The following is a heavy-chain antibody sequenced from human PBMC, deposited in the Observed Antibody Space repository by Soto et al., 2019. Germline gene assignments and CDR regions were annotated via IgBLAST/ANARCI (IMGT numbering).Heavy chain of an antibody. CDR1: GGSISSSSYY. CDR2: IYYSGST. J-gene: IGHJ5*02. Sequence: QLQLQESGPGLVKPSETLSLTCTVSGGSISSSSYYWGWIRQPPRKGLEWIGSIYYSGSTYYTPSLKSRVTISVDTSKNQFSLSLSSVTAADTAVYYCARHPLEMATGREGLGWFDPWGQGTLVTVSS. D-gene: IGHD5-12*01. V-gene: IGHV4-39*01. CDR3: ARHPLEMATGREGLGWFDP.